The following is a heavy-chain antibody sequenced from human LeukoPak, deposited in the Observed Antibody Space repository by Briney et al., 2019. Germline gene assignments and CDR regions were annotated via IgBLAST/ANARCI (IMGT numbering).Heavy chain of an antibody. CDR2: INCNGGSI. CDR3: ARWSGVARYYYYMYV. CDR1: GFTFDDYG. D-gene: IGHD2-15*01. Sequence: GGSLRLSCAASGFTFDDYGMNWVRQAPGKGLEWVSGINCNGGSIDYADSVKGRFTISRDNVKNSLYLQMNSLKVEDTALCYGARWSGVARYYYYMYVWGKGTTVTVSS. V-gene: IGHV3-20*04. J-gene: IGHJ6*03.